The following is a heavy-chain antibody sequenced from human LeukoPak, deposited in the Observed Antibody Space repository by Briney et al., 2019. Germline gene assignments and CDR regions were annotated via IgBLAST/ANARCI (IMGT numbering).Heavy chain of an antibody. D-gene: IGHD7-27*01. J-gene: IGHJ4*02. CDR3: VRTPPNWGFDY. CDR1: GYTFTTHD. Sequence: ASVKVSCKASGYTFTTHDINWVRQATGQGREWLEWMSPNSGDTGYAQKFQGRVTMTSDSSISTAYMELSSLRSEDTAIYYCVRTPPNWGFDYWGQGTLVTVSS. V-gene: IGHV1-8*01. CDR2: MSPNSGDT.